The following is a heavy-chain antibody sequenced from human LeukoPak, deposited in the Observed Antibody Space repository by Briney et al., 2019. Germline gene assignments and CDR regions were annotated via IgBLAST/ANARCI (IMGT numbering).Heavy chain of an antibody. CDR3: ARLSGFDF. D-gene: IGHD3-10*01. CDR2: IYWDDEK. CDR1: GFSLSTSGVG. J-gene: IGHJ4*02. V-gene: IGHV2-5*02. Sequence: GPTLVKATQTLTLTCTFSGFSLSTSGVGVGWIRQPPGKALEWLALIYWDDEKRYSPSLERRLIITRDTSKNQVVLTMADMDPVDTATYYCARLSGFDFWGQGILVTVSS.